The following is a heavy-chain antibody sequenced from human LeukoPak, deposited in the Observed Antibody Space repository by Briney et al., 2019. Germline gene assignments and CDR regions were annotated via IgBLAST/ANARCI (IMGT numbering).Heavy chain of an antibody. J-gene: IGHJ4*02. CDR3: GSRSLLTGHIS. V-gene: IGHV4-59*08. D-gene: IGHD3-9*01. Sequence: KPSETLSLTCTVSGGSFSSYYWSWIRQPPGKGLEWIGYIYDSGSTNYNPSLKSRVTISVDTSKNQFSLKLSSVTAADTAVFYCGSRSLLTGHISWGQGTLVTVSS. CDR2: IYDSGST. CDR1: GGSFSSYY.